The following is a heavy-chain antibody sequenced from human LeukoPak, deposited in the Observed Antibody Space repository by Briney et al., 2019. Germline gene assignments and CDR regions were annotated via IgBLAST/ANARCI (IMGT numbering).Heavy chain of an antibody. J-gene: IGHJ4*02. CDR1: GFTFSSYV. D-gene: IGHD1-26*01. V-gene: IGHV3-33*01. CDR3: ARGGSVGALDY. Sequence: GGSLRLSCAASGFTFSSYVMHWVRQAPGKGLEWVAVIWYDGSNKYYADSVKGRFTISRDNSKNTLYLQMNSLRAEDTAVYYCARGGSVGALDYWGQGTLVTVSS. CDR2: IWYDGSNK.